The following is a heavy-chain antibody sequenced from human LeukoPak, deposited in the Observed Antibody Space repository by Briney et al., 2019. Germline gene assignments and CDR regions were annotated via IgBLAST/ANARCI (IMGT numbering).Heavy chain of an antibody. CDR3: ARGSKAAPGTFDY. J-gene: IGHJ4*02. V-gene: IGHV4-61*01. CDR2: IYYSGST. CDR1: GGSVSSGSYY. D-gene: IGHD6-13*01. Sequence: SETLSLTCTVSGGSVSSGSYYWSWIRQPPGKGLEWIGYIYYSGSTDYNPSLKSRVAISVDTSKNQFSLKLSSVTAADTAVYYCARGSKAAPGTFDYWGQGTLVTVSS.